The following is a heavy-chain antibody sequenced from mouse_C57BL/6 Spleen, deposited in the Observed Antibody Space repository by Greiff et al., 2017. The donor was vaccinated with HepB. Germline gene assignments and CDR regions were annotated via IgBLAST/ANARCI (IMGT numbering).Heavy chain of an antibody. J-gene: IGHJ3*01. V-gene: IGHV1-22*01. CDR2: INPNNGGT. D-gene: IGHD2-12*01. Sequence: EVQLQQSGPELVKPGASVKMSCKASGYTFTDYNMHWVKQSHGKSLEWIGYINPNNGGTSYNQKFKGKATLTVNKSSSTAYMELRSLTSEDSAVYDCARRGYSGDWFAYWGQGTLVTVSA. CDR1: GYTFTDYN. CDR3: ARRGYSGDWFAY.